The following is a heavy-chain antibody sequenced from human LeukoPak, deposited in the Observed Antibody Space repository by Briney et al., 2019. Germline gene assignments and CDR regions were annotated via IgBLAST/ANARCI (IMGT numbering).Heavy chain of an antibody. CDR3: ARTVAAAMSFRLDP. Sequence: ASVKVSCKASGYTFTSYGISWVRQAPGQGLEWMGWISAYNGNTNYAQKLQGRVTMTTDTSTSTAYMELRSLRSDDTAVYYCARTVAAAMSFRLDPWVQGTLVTVSS. CDR1: GYTFTSYG. D-gene: IGHD5-18*01. V-gene: IGHV1-18*01. J-gene: IGHJ5*02. CDR2: ISAYNGNT.